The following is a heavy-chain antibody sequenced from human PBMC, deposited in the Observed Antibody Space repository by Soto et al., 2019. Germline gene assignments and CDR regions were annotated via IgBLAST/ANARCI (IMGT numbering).Heavy chain of an antibody. Sequence: GGSLRLSCAASGFTFSSYSMNWVRQAPGKGLEWVSSISSSSSYIYYADSVKGRFTISRDNAKDSLYLQMNSLRAEDTAVYYCARGKVTYYYDSSGLSWFDPWGQGTLVTVSS. CDR3: ARGKVTYYYDSSGLSWFDP. CDR2: ISSSSSYI. D-gene: IGHD3-22*01. V-gene: IGHV3-21*01. J-gene: IGHJ5*02. CDR1: GFTFSSYS.